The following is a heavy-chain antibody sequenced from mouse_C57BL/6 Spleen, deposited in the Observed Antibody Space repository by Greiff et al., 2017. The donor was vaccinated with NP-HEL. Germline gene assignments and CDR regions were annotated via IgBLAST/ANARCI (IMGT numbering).Heavy chain of an antibody. CDR3: ARYDYYGSSYDDY. V-gene: IGHV1-26*01. D-gene: IGHD1-1*01. CDR1: GYTFTDYY. CDR2: INPNNGGT. Sequence: EVQLQQSGPELVKPGASVKISCKASGYTFTDYYMNWVKQSHGKSLEWIGDINPNNGGTSYNQKFKGKATLTVDKSSSTAYMELRSLTSEDSAVYYCARYDYYGSSYDDYWGQGTTLTVSS. J-gene: IGHJ2*01.